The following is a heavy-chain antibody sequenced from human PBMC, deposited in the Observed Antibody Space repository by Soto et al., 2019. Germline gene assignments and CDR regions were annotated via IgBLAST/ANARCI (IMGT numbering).Heavy chain of an antibody. V-gene: IGHV1-69*13. Sequence: SSVKVSCKASGCTFSSYAISWVRQAPGQGLEWMGGIIPIFGTANYAQKFQGRVTITADESTSKTHKELSNLRSEDTAAYYCAGDPGLAVAGYWFDPWGQGTLVTVSS. CDR2: IIPIFGTA. CDR3: AGDPGLAVAGYWFDP. CDR1: GCTFSSYA. D-gene: IGHD6-19*01. J-gene: IGHJ5*02.